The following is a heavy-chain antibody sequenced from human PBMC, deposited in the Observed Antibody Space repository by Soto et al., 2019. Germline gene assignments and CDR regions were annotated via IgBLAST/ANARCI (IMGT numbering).Heavy chain of an antibody. J-gene: IGHJ4*02. Sequence: QVQLVPSGAAVKKPGSSVKVSCKASGGTFSSYSINWVRQAPGQGLEWMGEIIPIFGTANYAQKFQGRVTITADESTSTAYMELSSLRSEDTAVYYCARDGGRHSGGIDYWGQGTLVTVSS. CDR2: IIPIFGTA. CDR3: ARDGGRHSGGIDY. D-gene: IGHD1-26*01. CDR1: GGTFSSYS. V-gene: IGHV1-69*01.